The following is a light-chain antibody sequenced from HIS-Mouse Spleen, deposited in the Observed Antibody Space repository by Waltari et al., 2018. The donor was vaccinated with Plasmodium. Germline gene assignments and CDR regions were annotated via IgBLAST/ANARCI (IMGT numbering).Light chain of an antibody. CDR2: DVS. CDR1: SSDVGGCNY. CDR3: SSYTSSSTLNYV. J-gene: IGLJ1*01. V-gene: IGLV2-14*03. Sequence: QSALTQPASVSGSPGQSITISCTGTSSDVGGCNYVSWYQQHPGKAPKLIIYDVSNRPSGGSNRFSGSKSGNTASLTNSGLQAEDEADYYCSSYTSSSTLNYVLGTGTKVTVL.